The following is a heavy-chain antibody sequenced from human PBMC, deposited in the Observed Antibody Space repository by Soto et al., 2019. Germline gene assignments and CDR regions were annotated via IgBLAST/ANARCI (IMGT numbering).Heavy chain of an antibody. V-gene: IGHV4-38-2*01. CDR1: GYSISSGYY. J-gene: IGHJ4*02. CDR2: IYHSGST. CDR3: ARGYGSCWTGGPFDY. Sequence: PSETLSLTCAVSGYSISSGYYWGWIRQPPGKGLEWIGSIYHSGSTYYNPSLKSRVTISVDTSKNQFSLKLSSVTAADTAVYYCARGYGSCWTGGPFDYWGQGTLVTVSS. D-gene: IGHD2-15*01.